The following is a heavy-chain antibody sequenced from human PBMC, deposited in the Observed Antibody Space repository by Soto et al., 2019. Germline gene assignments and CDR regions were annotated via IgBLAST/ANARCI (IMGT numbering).Heavy chain of an antibody. CDR1: GFIFCTYT. CDR3: ARDLAYGDFPWYFDY. Sequence: GGSLRLSCAGSGFIFCTYTLNWVRQAPGKGLEWVSYISSSSSTIYYADSVKGRFTISRDNAKNSLYLQMNSLRDEDTAVYYCARDLAYGDFPWYFDYWGQGTLVTVSS. CDR2: ISSSSSTI. J-gene: IGHJ4*02. D-gene: IGHD4-17*01. V-gene: IGHV3-48*02.